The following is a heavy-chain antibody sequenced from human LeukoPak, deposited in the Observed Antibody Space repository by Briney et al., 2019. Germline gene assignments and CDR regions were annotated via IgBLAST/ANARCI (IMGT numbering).Heavy chain of an antibody. J-gene: IGHJ6*02. CDR3: ARDRAQWLEPYYYYYGMDV. Sequence: SETLSLTCTVSGGSISSYYWSWIRQPAGKGLEWIGRIYTSGSTNYNPSLKSRATMSVDTSKNQFSLKLSSVTAADTAVYYCARDRAQWLEPYYYYYGMDVWGQGTTVTVSS. CDR2: IYTSGST. CDR1: GGSISSYY. D-gene: IGHD6-19*01. V-gene: IGHV4-4*07.